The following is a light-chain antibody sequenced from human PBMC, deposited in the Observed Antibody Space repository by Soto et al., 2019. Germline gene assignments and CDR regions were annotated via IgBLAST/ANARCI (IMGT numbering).Light chain of an antibody. Sequence: DIQMTQSPSTLSASVGDRVTITCRASQSISSWLAWYQQKPGKAPKLLIYKASSLESGVPSRFSGSGSGTELTLTISSLQPDDFATYYCQHYNSYRTFGQGPKVDIK. CDR1: QSISSW. CDR2: KAS. V-gene: IGKV1-5*03. J-gene: IGKJ1*01. CDR3: QHYNSYRT.